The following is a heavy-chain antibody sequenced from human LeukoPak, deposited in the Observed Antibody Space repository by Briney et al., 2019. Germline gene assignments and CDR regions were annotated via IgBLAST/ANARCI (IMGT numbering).Heavy chain of an antibody. J-gene: IGHJ3*01. Sequence: ASVTVSCKASGYTFTDYYMHWVRQAPGQGLEWMGRIDPNSGGTNYAQKFQGRVTMTRDTSISTAYMELSRLRSDDTAVYYCARDESAVTPWGQGTTVTVSS. V-gene: IGHV1-2*06. D-gene: IGHD4-17*01. CDR3: ARDESAVTP. CDR2: IDPNSGGT. CDR1: GYTFTDYY.